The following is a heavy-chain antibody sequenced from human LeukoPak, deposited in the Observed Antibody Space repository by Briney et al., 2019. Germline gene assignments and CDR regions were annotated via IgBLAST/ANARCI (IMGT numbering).Heavy chain of an antibody. CDR2: ISSSSSYI. Sequence: GGSLRLSCAASGFTFSSYAMSWVRQAPGKGLEWVSSISSSSSYIYYADSVKGRFTISRDNAKNSLYLQMNSLRAEDTAVYYCARGTKRVVLRFLEWSPYYFDYWGQGTLVTVSS. CDR3: ARGTKRVVLRFLEWSPYYFDY. V-gene: IGHV3-21*01. J-gene: IGHJ4*02. D-gene: IGHD3-3*01. CDR1: GFTFSSYA.